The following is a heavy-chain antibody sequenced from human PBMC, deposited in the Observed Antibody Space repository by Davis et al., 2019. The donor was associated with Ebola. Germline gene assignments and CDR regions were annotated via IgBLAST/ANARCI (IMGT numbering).Heavy chain of an antibody. CDR3: ARGRGHYYYYGMDV. Sequence: GESLKISCAASGFTFSSYSMNWVRQAPGKGLEWVAVISYDGSNKYYADSVKGRFTISRDNSKNTLYLQMNSLRAEDTAVYYCARGRGHYYYYGMDVWGQGTTVTVSS. CDR2: ISYDGSNK. J-gene: IGHJ6*02. CDR1: GFTFSSYS. V-gene: IGHV3-30*03.